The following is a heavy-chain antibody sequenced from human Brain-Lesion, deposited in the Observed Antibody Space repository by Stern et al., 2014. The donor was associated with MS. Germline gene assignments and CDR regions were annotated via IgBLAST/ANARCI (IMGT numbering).Heavy chain of an antibody. Sequence: QLVESGPGLVKPSETLSLTCTVAGGSVSSTSYAWAWIRQPPGKGLEWIGTIYYSGNTYYSPSLKSRLTISLDTPQNQFSLQWGSVTAADTAVYYCAGEEDIRYCSGGSCTGNWFDHWGQGTLVTVSS. CDR2: IYYSGNT. V-gene: IGHV4-39*01. CDR1: GGSVSSTSYA. D-gene: IGHD2-15*01. CDR3: AGEEDIRYCSGGSCTGNWFDH. J-gene: IGHJ5*02.